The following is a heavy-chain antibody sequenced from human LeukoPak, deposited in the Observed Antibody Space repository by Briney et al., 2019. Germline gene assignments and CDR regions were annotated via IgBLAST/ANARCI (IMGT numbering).Heavy chain of an antibody. CDR3: ARAPGYCSSTSCYTFPNYYYGMDV. D-gene: IGHD2-2*02. CDR2: IYPGDSDT. V-gene: IGHV5-51*01. CDR1: GYSFTSYW. J-gene: IGHJ6*02. Sequence: KDGESLKISCKGSGYSFTSYWIGWVRQMPGKGLEWMGIIYPGDSDTGYSPSFQGQVTISADKSISTAYLQWSSLKASDTAMYYCARAPGYCSSTSCYTFPNYYYGMDVWGQGTTVTVSS.